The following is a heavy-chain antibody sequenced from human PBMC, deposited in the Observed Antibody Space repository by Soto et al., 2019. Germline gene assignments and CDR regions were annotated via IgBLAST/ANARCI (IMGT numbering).Heavy chain of an antibody. D-gene: IGHD6-6*01. CDR3: ARELYSSFPVNWFDP. CDR2: IIPIFGTA. Sequence: QVQLVQSGAEVKKPGSSVMVSCKASGGTFSSYAISWVRQAPGQGLEWMGGIIPIFGTANYAQKFQGRVTITADKSTRTAYMELSSLRSEDTAVYYCARELYSSFPVNWFDPWGQGTLVTVSS. CDR1: GGTFSSYA. J-gene: IGHJ5*02. V-gene: IGHV1-69*06.